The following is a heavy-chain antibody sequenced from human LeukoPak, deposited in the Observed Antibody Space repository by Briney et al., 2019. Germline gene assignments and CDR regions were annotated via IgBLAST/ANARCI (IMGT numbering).Heavy chain of an antibody. J-gene: IGHJ4*02. CDR3: ARYYYGSYYFDY. D-gene: IGHD3-10*01. CDR2: ISAYNGNT. Sequence: ASVTVSCKASGYTFTIYGISWVRQAPGQGLEWMGWISAYNGNTNYAQKLQGRVTMTTDTSTSTAYMELRSLRSDDTAVYYCARYYYGSYYFDYWGQGTLVTVSS. V-gene: IGHV1-18*01. CDR1: GYTFTIYG.